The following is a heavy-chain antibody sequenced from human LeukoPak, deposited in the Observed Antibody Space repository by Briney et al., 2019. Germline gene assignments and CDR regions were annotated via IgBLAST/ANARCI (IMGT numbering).Heavy chain of an antibody. V-gene: IGHV1-2*02. CDR2: INPNSGGT. D-gene: IGHD3-16*02. Sequence: GASVKVSCKASGYTFTGYYMHWVRQAPGQGLEWMGWINPNSGGTNYAQKFQGRVTMTRDTSISTAYMELSRLRSDDTAVYYCARETIPEYDYVWGSYRFIDAFDIWGQWTMVTVSS. CDR1: GYTFTGYY. J-gene: IGHJ3*02. CDR3: ARETIPEYDYVWGSYRFIDAFDI.